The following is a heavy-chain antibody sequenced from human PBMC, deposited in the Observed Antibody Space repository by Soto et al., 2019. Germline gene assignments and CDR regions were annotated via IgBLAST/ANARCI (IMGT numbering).Heavy chain of an antibody. CDR2: ISWNRGTI. Sequence: EVQLVESGGGVVQPGRSLRLTCAASGFTFDDYAMHWVRQAPGKGLEWVSGISWNRGTIGYADSVKARFTISRDNAKNSLYLEVTSVRPEDTALYYCAKDVGGAARYWCDSWGQGTLVTVSS. CDR3: AKDVGGAARYWCDS. CDR1: GFTFDDYA. V-gene: IGHV3-9*01. D-gene: IGHD6-6*01. J-gene: IGHJ5*01.